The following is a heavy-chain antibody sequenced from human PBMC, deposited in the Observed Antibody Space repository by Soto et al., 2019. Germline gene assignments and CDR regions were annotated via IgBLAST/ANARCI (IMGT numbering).Heavy chain of an antibody. CDR1: GFTFSSYA. D-gene: IGHD3-22*01. CDR3: AKGGSGPMIVVVINFDY. CDR2: ISGSGGST. J-gene: IGHJ4*02. Sequence: LRLSCAASGFTFSSYAMSWVRQAPGKGLEWVSAISGSGGSTYYADSVKGRFTISRDNSKNTLYLQMNSLRAEDTAVYYCAKGGSGPMIVVVINFDYWGQGTLVTVSS. V-gene: IGHV3-23*01.